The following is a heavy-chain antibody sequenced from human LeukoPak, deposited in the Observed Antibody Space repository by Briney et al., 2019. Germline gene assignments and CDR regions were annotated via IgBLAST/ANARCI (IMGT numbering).Heavy chain of an antibody. D-gene: IGHD4/OR15-4a*01. V-gene: IGHV3-66*01. CDR2: LYSGGAT. J-gene: IGHJ4*02. CDR3: TRDSANYHFAY. Sequence: GGSLRLSCAASGFTVKDNFMSWVRQAPGKGLEWVSVLYSGGATYYADSVKGRFTISRDNSKNIVFLQMNDLRNEDTAFYYCTRDSANYHFAYWGQGALVTVSS. CDR1: GFTVKDNF.